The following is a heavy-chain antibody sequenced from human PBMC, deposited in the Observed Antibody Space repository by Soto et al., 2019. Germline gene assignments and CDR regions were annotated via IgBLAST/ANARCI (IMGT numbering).Heavy chain of an antibody. V-gene: IGHV1-18*01. D-gene: IGHD2-2*01. Sequence: QVQLVQSGAEVKKPGASVKVSCKASGYTFTSYGISWVRQAPGQGLEWMGWISAYNGNTNYAQKLQGRVTMTTDTSTSTAYMELRSLRSDDTAVYYCASSAGRLGVPLYYYYGMDVWGQGTTVTVSS. CDR1: GYTFTSYG. CDR3: ASSAGRLGVPLYYYYGMDV. CDR2: ISAYNGNT. J-gene: IGHJ6*02.